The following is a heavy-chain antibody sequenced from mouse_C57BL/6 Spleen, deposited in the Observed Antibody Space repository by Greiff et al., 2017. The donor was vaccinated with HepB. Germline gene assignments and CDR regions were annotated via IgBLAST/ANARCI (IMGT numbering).Heavy chain of an antibody. Sequence: EVKLMESGGDLVKPGGSLKLSCAASGFTFSSYGMSWVRQTPDKRLEWVATISSGGSYTYYPDSVKGRFTISRDNAKNTLYLQMSSLKSEDTAMYYCARHVDSAWFAYWGQGTLVTVSA. CDR2: ISSGGSYT. J-gene: IGHJ3*01. D-gene: IGHD2-13*01. CDR3: ARHVDSAWFAY. CDR1: GFTFSSYG. V-gene: IGHV5-6*01.